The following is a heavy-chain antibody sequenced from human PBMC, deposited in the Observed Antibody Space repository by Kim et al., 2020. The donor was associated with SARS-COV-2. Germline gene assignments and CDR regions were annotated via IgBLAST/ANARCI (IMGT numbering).Heavy chain of an antibody. CDR1: GFTFSTYA. Sequence: GGSLRLSCSASGFTFSTYAMHWVRQAPGKGLEYVSVISSNGGSTNYADSVRGRFIISRDNSKNTLYLQMSSLRIEDTAVYYCVKDYRGVATWGQGTLVTVSS. CDR2: ISSNGGST. V-gene: IGHV3-64D*06. J-gene: IGHJ4*02. D-gene: IGHD2-21*02. CDR3: VKDYRGVAT.